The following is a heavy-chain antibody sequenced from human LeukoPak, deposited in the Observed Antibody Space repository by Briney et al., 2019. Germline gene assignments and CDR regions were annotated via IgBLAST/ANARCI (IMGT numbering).Heavy chain of an antibody. CDR3: AKDFFYGSGSHELDH. D-gene: IGHD3-10*01. CDR2: ISYDGSNK. J-gene: IGHJ4*02. Sequence: GSLKISCAAPGFPFSNQCNHGGRQAPGKGVGGGSVISYDGSNKYYAASVKGRFTISRDNSKNTVYLQMNRLRAEDMAVYYCAKDFFYGSGSHELDHWGQGTLVTVSS. CDR1: GFPFSNQC. V-gene: IGHV3-30*18.